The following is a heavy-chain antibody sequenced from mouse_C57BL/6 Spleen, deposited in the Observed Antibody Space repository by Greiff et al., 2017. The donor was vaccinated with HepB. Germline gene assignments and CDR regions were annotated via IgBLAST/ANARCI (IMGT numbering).Heavy chain of an antibody. J-gene: IGHJ1*03. V-gene: IGHV1-66*01. CDR1: GYRFTSYY. CDR3: SRRGYYYGSSAVSCEV. D-gene: IGHD1-1*01. Sequence: QVQLQQSGPELVKPGASVKISCKASGYRFTSYYIHWVKQRPGQGLEWIGWIYPGSGNTKYNEKFKGKATRTADTYSSTAYMQLRSLTSEDSAVYYGSRRGYYYGSSAVSCEVWGTGTTVTVSS. CDR2: IYPGSGNT.